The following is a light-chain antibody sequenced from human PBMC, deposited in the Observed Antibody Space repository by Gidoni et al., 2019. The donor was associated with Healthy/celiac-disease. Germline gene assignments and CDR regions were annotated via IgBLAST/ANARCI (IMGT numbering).Light chain of an antibody. CDR1: QSVSSSY. CDR3: QRYGSSPTWT. CDR2: GAS. Sequence: EIVLTHSPGTLSLSPGERATLSCRASQSVSSSYLALCQQNPGQAPMLLIYGASSRANGIPDRFSGSGSGTDFTLTISRLEPEDFAVYYCQRYGSSPTWTFGQGNKVEIK. V-gene: IGKV3-20*01. J-gene: IGKJ1*01.